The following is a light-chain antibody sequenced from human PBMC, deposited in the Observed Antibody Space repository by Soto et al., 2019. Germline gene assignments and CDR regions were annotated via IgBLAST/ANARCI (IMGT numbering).Light chain of an antibody. CDR1: QSVSSN. V-gene: IGKV3-15*01. J-gene: IGKJ2*01. Sequence: EIVMTQSPATLSVSPGERATLSCRAGQSVSSNLNWYQQKPGQAPTLLIYGASARATGIPVRFSGSRSGTEFTLTISSLQSEYFAVYYCQHYNNWSFPCGQGT. CDR3: QHYNNWSFP. CDR2: GAS.